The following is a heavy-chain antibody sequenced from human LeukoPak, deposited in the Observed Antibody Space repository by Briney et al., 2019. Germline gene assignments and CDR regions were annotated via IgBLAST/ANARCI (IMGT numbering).Heavy chain of an antibody. V-gene: IGHV1-8*02. J-gene: IGHJ3*02. CDR3: ARGPLDSEI. CDR1: GGTFSSYA. Sequence: ASVKVSCKASGGTFSSYAISWVRQAPGQGLEWVGWMNPNSGNTGYAQKFQGRVTMTRNTSISTAYMELSSLRSEDTAVYYCARGPLDSEIWGQGTMVTVSS. CDR2: MNPNSGNT. D-gene: IGHD3-22*01.